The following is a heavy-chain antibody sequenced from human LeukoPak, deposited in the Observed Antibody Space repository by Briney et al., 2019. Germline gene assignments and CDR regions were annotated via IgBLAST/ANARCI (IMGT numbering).Heavy chain of an antibody. D-gene: IGHD4-23*01. CDR2: IRSTSSTI. CDR3: ARDLRDGGNSEVFDY. CDR1: GFTFSTYS. Sequence: SGGSLRLSCAASGFTFSTYSMNWVRQAPGKGLEWVSYIRSTSSTIYYADSVKGRFTISRDNAKNSLYLQMNSLRAEDTAVYYCARDLRDGGNSEVFDYWGQGTLVTVSS. V-gene: IGHV3-48*04. J-gene: IGHJ4*02.